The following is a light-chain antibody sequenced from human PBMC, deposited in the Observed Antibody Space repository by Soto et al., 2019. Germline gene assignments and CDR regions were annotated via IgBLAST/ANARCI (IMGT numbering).Light chain of an antibody. CDR2: DAS. CDR3: QQYYSFPWT. Sequence: DIPMTQSPSTLSASVGDRVIITCRASHSISGFLAWYQQKPGKAPKSLIYDASILESGVPSRFSGSGSGTEFTLTIASLQPDDSATYYCQQYYSFPWTFAQGTKVE. CDR1: HSISGF. V-gene: IGKV1-5*01. J-gene: IGKJ1*01.